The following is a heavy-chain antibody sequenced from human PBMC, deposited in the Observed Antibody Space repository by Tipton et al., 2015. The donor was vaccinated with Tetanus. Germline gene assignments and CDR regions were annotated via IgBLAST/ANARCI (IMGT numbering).Heavy chain of an antibody. CDR2: IYYSGST. CDR3: ARVPDYSNSRYFDL. Sequence: TLSLTCTVSGGSISSYYWSWIRQPPGKGLEWIGYIYYSGSTNYNPSLKSRVTISVDTSKNQFSLKLSSVTAADTAVYYCARVPDYSNSRYFDLWGRGTLVTVSS. CDR1: GGSISSYY. D-gene: IGHD4-11*01. V-gene: IGHV4-59*01. J-gene: IGHJ2*01.